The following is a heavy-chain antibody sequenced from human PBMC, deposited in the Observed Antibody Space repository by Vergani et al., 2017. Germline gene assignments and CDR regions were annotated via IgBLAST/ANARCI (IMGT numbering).Heavy chain of an antibody. Sequence: QVQLVQSGAEVKKPGSSVKVSCKASGGTFSSYAISWVRQAPGQGLEWMGGIIPIFGTANYAQKFQGRVTITRDTSASTAYMELSSLRSEDTAVYYCAGSPAETIFGVVVLDYWGQGTLVTVSS. CDR1: GGTFSSYA. CDR2: IIPIFGTA. D-gene: IGHD3-3*01. CDR3: AGSPAETIFGVVVLDY. J-gene: IGHJ4*02. V-gene: IGHV1-69*06.